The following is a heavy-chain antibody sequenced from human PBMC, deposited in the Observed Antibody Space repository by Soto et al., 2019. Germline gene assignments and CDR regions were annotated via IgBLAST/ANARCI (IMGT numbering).Heavy chain of an antibody. J-gene: IGHJ3*02. CDR2: ISYDGSNK. CDR3: ARDRPFDI. CDR1: GFTFSSYA. V-gene: IGHV3-30-3*01. Sequence: GGSLRLSCAASGFTFSSYAMHWVRQAPGKGLEWVAVISYDGSNKYYAVSVKGRFTISRDNSKNTLYLQMNSLRAEDTAVYYCARDRPFDIWGQGTMVTVSS.